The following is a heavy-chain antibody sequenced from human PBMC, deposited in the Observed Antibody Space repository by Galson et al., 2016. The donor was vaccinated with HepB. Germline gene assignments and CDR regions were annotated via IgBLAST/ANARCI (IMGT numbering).Heavy chain of an antibody. J-gene: IGHJ6*02. Sequence: SLRLSCAASGFTFSDHYIDWVRQAPGKGLEWVSSISNSNSYIYYTDSVKGRFTISRDNAKNSLYLQMNSLRAEDTAVYYCARDFGYCSSTSCYKGGLFYYYGMDVWGQGTTVTVSS. V-gene: IGHV3-21*01. CDR2: ISNSNSYI. D-gene: IGHD2-2*02. CDR3: ARDFGYCSSTSCYKGGLFYYYGMDV. CDR1: GFTFSDHY.